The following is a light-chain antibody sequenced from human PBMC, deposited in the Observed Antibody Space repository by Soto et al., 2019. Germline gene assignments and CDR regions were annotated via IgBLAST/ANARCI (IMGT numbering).Light chain of an antibody. CDR1: QSVSSY. V-gene: IGKV3-11*01. J-gene: IGKJ5*01. Sequence: EIVLTQSPDTLSLSPGKRATLSCRASQSVSSYLAWYQQKPGQAPRLLIYDVSTRATGIPARFSGSGSGTDFTLTITSLEPEDFAVYSCQQRSDWPITFGQGTRLEIK. CDR3: QQRSDWPIT. CDR2: DVS.